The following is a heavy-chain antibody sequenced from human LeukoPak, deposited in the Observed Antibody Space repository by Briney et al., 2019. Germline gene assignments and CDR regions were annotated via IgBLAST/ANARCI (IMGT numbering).Heavy chain of an antibody. CDR1: GFTFSSYA. D-gene: IGHD2-15*01. J-gene: IGHJ6*02. V-gene: IGHV3-23*01. CDR3: ARGPRYCSGGSCAISGALGYGMDV. CDR2: ISGSGGST. Sequence: PGGSLRLSCAASGFTFSSYAMSWVRQAPGKGLEWVSAISGSGGSTYYPGSVKGRFTISRENAKNSLYLQMNSLRAGDTAVYYCARGPRYCSGGSCAISGALGYGMDVWGQGTTVTVSS.